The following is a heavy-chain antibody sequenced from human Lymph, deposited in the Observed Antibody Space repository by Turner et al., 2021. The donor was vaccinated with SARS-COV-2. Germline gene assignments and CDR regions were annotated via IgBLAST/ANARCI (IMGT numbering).Heavy chain of an antibody. CDR2: MDPNSGNT. CDR3: ARAAQLTVWFDP. Sequence: QVQLVQSGAEVNTPGASVNVSCMASGYTFTRYDINWVRQATGQGLEWMGWMDPNSGNTGDEQKFQGRVTMTRNTSISTDYMELSSLRSEDTAVYYGARAAQLTVWFDPWGQGTLVTVSS. CDR1: GYTFTRYD. J-gene: IGHJ5*02. D-gene: IGHD3-9*01. V-gene: IGHV1-8*01.